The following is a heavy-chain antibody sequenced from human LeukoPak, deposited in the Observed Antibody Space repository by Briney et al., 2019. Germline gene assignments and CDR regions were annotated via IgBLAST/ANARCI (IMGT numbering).Heavy chain of an antibody. Sequence: GESLKISCKGSGYSFTSYWIGWVRQMPGKGQEWMGIIYPGDSDTRYSPSFQGQVTISADKSISTAYLQWSSLKASDTAMYYCARSYYYDSSGYSLDYGMTSGAKGPRSPSP. D-gene: IGHD3-22*01. V-gene: IGHV5-51*01. CDR1: GYSFTSYW. CDR3: ARSYYYDSSGYSLDYGMTS. CDR2: IYPGDSDT. J-gene: IGHJ6*02.